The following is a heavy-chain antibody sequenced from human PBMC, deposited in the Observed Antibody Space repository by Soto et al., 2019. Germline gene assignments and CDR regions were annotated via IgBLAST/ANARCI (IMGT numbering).Heavy chain of an antibody. V-gene: IGHV6-1*01. Sequence: QTLSLTCAISGDSVSSNSAVWNWIRQSPSRGLEWLGRTYYRSKWYNDYAESVKSRITINPDTSKNQFSLQLNSVTPEDTAVYYCVRVSASGRGAYGLDFWGQGTTVTVSS. CDR1: GDSVSSNSAV. CDR2: TYYRSKWYN. J-gene: IGHJ6*02. CDR3: VRVSASGRGAYGLDF. D-gene: IGHD2-15*01.